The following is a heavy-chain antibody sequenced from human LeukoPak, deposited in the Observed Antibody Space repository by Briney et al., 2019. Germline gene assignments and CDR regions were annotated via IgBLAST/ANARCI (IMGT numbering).Heavy chain of an antibody. Sequence: SDTLSLTCTVSGGSIVNSDYFWSWIRQGPGKGLEWIGYIHFSGSTYYNPSLRSRLTMSVDTPKNHLSLKLTSVTAVDTAVYYCARDANPIAAGTYNSLDPWGQGTLVTVSS. CDR1: GGSIVNSDYF. J-gene: IGHJ5*02. D-gene: IGHD6-13*01. V-gene: IGHV4-31*03. CDR2: IHFSGST. CDR3: ARDANPIAAGTYNSLDP.